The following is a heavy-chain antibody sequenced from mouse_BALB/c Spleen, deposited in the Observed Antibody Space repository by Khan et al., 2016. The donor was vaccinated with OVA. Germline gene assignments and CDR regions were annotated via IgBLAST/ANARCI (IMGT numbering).Heavy chain of an antibody. CDR1: GFSLTDYA. CDR3: ARDPPNYSMDY. Sequence: QVQLKESGPGLVAPSQSLSITCTVSGFSLTDYAVSWIRQPPGKGLEWLGVIWVSGSKYYNSALKPRLSISKDNSKSQVFLKMNSLQTDDTAMYFCARDPPNYSMDYWGQGTSVTVSS. CDR2: IWVSGSK. J-gene: IGHJ4*01. V-gene: IGHV2-6-5*01.